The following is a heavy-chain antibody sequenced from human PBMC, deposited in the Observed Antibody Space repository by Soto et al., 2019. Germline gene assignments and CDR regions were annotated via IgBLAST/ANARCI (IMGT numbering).Heavy chain of an antibody. CDR3: ARGAGATFYYSDRVAV. D-gene: IGHD1-26*01. CDR2: MSAYNGNT. V-gene: IGHV1-18*01. J-gene: IGHJ6*02. Sequence: ASVKVSFKGSDYPFTSYDISRVRQPLGHGVDWMGWMSAYNGNTNYAQKLHGSVTMTTDTSNRTAYMELRRVRSDDTTVYYCARGAGATFYYSDRVAVGCQGTPLAVPS. CDR1: DYPFTSYD.